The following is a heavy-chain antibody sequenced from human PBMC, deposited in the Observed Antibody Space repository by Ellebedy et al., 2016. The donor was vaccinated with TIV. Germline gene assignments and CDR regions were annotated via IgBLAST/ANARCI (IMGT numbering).Heavy chain of an antibody. CDR3: ARDLAFGRGSYGLDY. V-gene: IGHV3-30-3*01. J-gene: IGHJ4*02. CDR1: GFTFSSYA. D-gene: IGHD1-26*01. Sequence: GGSLRLSXAASGFTFSSYAMHWVRQAPGKGLEWVAVISYDGSNKYYADSVKGLFTISRDNSKNTLYLQMNSLRAEDTAVYYCARDLAFGRGSYGLDYWGQGTLVTVSS. CDR2: ISYDGSNK.